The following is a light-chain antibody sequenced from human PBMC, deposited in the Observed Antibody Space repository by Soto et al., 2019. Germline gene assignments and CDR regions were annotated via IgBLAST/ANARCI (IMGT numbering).Light chain of an antibody. V-gene: IGKV3-15*01. CDR2: GAS. CDR1: QGVSRS. CDR3: QQYYTWPIS. J-gene: IGKJ4*01. Sequence: EIVMTQSPATLSVAPGERGTLSCRASQGVSRSLAWYHHKPGQAPRLLISGASTGATGIPARFSGSGSGTEFTLITSSLQSEDCAVYYCQQYYTWPISFGGGTKVDIK.